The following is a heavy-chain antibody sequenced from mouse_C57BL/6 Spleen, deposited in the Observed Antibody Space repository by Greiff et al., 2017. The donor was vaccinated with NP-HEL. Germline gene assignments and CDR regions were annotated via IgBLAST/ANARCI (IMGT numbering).Heavy chain of an antibody. D-gene: IGHD2-3*01. CDR3: ARPIYDGPYYAMDY. Sequence: VQLQQSGAELVKPVASVKLSCKASGYTFTSYWMHWVKQRPGRGLEWIGRIDPNSGGTKYNEKFKSKAKLTVDKPSSTAYMQLSSLTSEDSAVYYCARPIYDGPYYAMDYWGQGTSVTVSS. J-gene: IGHJ4*01. CDR1: GYTFTSYW. CDR2: IDPNSGGT. V-gene: IGHV1-72*01.